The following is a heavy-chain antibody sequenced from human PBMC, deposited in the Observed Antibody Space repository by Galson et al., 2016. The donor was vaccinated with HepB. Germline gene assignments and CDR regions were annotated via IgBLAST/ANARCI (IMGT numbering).Heavy chain of an antibody. CDR2: IDPSDSYT. CDR3: ASPHYGSGSYHNLFI. CDR1: GYSFIRHW. J-gene: IGHJ4*02. Sequence: QSGAEVKKPGESLRISCKGSGYSFIRHWISWVRQMPGKGLEWMGRIDPSDSYTKYSPSFQGHVTISADKSISTAYLQWNSLKASDTAIYYCASPHYGSGSYHNLFIWGQGTLVTVSS. D-gene: IGHD3-10*01. V-gene: IGHV5-10-1*01.